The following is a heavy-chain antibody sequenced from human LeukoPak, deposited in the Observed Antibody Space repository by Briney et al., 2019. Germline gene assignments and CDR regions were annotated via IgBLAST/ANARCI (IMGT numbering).Heavy chain of an antibody. CDR3: ARRGNWNDPYGIGY. J-gene: IGHJ4*02. V-gene: IGHV1-8*01. Sequence: ASVKVSFKASGYTFTSYDINWVRQAPGQGLEWMGWMNPNSGNTGYAQKFQGRVTMTRNTSISTAYMELSSLRSEDTAVYYCARRGNWNDPYGIGYWGQGTLVTVSS. D-gene: IGHD1-1*01. CDR2: MNPNSGNT. CDR1: GYTFTSYD.